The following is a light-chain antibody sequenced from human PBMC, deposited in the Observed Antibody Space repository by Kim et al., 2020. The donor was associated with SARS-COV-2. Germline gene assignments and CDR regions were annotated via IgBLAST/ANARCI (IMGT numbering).Light chain of an antibody. V-gene: IGKV1-39*01. CDR3: QQTFSSPLT. Sequence: DIQMTQFPSSLAASVRDKITITCRASQNINRYLNWYQQRPGEAPKLLISAVSNLQSGVPSRFIGRGSGTEFTLTISRLQPEDCATYYCQQTFSSPLTFGGGTKVDIK. CDR1: QNINRY. CDR2: AVS. J-gene: IGKJ4*01.